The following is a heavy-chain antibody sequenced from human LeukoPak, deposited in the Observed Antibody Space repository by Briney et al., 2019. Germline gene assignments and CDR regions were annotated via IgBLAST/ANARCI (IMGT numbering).Heavy chain of an antibody. CDR3: ARSDILTGYYTFFDY. Sequence: SETLSLTCTVSGYSISSGYYWGWSRQPPGKGVEWIGSIYHSGSTYYNPSLKSRVTISVDTSKNQFSLKLSSVTAADTAVYYCARSDILTGYYTFFDYWGQGTLVTVSS. CDR2: IYHSGST. D-gene: IGHD3-9*01. V-gene: IGHV4-38-2*02. CDR1: GYSISSGYY. J-gene: IGHJ4*02.